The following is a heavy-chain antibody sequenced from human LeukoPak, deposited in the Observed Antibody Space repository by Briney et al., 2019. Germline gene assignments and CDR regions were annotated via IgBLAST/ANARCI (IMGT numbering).Heavy chain of an antibody. Sequence: GGSLRLSCAASGFTFSSYSMNWVRQAPGKGLEWVSSISSSSRYIYYADSVKGRFTISGDNAKNSLYLQMNSLRAEDTAVYYCARDCDSTSCYPYWGQGTLVTVST. J-gene: IGHJ4*02. V-gene: IGHV3-21*01. CDR2: ISSSSRYI. D-gene: IGHD2-2*01. CDR3: ARDCDSTSCYPY. CDR1: GFTFSSYS.